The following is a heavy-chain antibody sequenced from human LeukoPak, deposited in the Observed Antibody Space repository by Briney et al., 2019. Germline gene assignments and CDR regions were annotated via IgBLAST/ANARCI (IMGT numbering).Heavy chain of an antibody. V-gene: IGHV3-53*01. D-gene: IGHD5-18*01. CDR3: ASGAQLWLPLCFDY. J-gene: IGHJ4*02. Sequence: PGGSLRPSCAASGFTVSSNYMSWVRQAPGKGLEWVSVIYSGGSTYYADSVKGRFTISRDNSKNTLYLQMNSLRAEDTAVYYCASGAQLWLPLCFDYWGQGTLVTVSS. CDR2: IYSGGST. CDR1: GFTVSSNY.